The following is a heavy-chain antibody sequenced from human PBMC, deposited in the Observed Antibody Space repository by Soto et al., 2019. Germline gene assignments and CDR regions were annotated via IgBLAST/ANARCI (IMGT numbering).Heavy chain of an antibody. J-gene: IGHJ4*02. D-gene: IGHD2-21*01. V-gene: IGHV3-23*05. CDR2: IYGSGRGI. CDR3: AKDAVYNDGLWLMDH. Sequence: GGSLRLSCTASGLPHSSFAMMWVRQAPGKGLECVSGIYGSGRGIEYADSVKGRFTISRDNSKNTVYLQMTDLRADDTAVYYCAKDAVYNDGLWLMDHWGRGPKVTVYS. CDR1: GLPHSSFA.